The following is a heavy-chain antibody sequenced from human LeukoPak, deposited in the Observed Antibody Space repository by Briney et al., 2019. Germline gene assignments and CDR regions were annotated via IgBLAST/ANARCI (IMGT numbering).Heavy chain of an antibody. J-gene: IGHJ4*02. CDR3: ARGTKGPPSETYYYDSSGYYFDY. D-gene: IGHD3-22*01. CDR2: IYHSGST. CDR1: GGSISSGGYS. V-gene: IGHV4-30-2*01. Sequence: PSQTLSLTCAVSGGSISSGGYSWSWIRQPPGKGLEWIGYIYHSGSTYYNPSLKSRVTISVDRSKNQFSLKLSSVTAADTAVYYCARGTKGPPSETYYYDSSGYYFDYWGQGTLVTVSS.